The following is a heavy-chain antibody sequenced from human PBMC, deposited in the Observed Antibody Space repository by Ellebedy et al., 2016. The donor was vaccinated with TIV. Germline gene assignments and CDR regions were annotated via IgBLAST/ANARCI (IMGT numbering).Heavy chain of an antibody. J-gene: IGHJ6*02. CDR3: VKGEGYGSGSYYFLYYYGMDV. Sequence: GGSLRLSCSASGFTFSSYAMHWVRQAPGKGLEYVSAISSNGGSTYYADSVKGRFTISRDNSKNTRYLQMSSLRAEDTAVYYCVKGEGYGSGSYYFLYYYGMDVWGQGTTVTVSS. CDR2: ISSNGGST. D-gene: IGHD3-10*01. CDR1: GFTFSSYA. V-gene: IGHV3-64D*06.